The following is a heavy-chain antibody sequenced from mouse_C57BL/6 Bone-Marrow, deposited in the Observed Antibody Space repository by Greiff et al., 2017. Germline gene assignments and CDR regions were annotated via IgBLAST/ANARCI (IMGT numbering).Heavy chain of an antibody. J-gene: IGHJ4*01. CDR1: GYTFTSYW. CDR3: AIKDYYYAMDY. V-gene: IGHV1-74*01. CDR2: IHPSDSDT. Sequence: QVQLQQPGAELVKPGASVKVSCKASGYTFTSYWMHWVKQRPGQGLEWIGRIHPSDSDTNYNQQFKGKATLTVDKSTSTAYMQLSSLTSEDSAVYYCAIKDYYYAMDYWGQGTSVTVSS.